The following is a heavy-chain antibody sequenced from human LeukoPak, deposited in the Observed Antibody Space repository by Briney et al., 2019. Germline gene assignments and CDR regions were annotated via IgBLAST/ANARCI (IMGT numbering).Heavy chain of an antibody. CDR3: ANYIVVATCNY. CDR2: INAYNGNT. CDR1: GYTFTSYG. Sequence: ASVKVSCKASGYTFTSYGISWARQAPGQGLEWMGWINAYNGNTNYAQKLQGRVTMTTDTSTSTAYMELRSLRSADTAVYYCANYIVVATCNYWGQRTLVTVSS. J-gene: IGHJ4*02. V-gene: IGHV1-18*01. D-gene: IGHD1-26*01.